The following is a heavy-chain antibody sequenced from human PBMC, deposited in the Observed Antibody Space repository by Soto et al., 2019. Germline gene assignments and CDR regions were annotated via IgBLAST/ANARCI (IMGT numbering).Heavy chain of an antibody. Sequence: GESLKISCKGSGYSFTIYWISWVRQMPGKGLEWMGRIDPSDSYTNYSPSFQGHVTISADKSISTAYLQWSSLKASDTAMYYCARRLITGTKSSRWFDPWGQGTLVTVSS. CDR1: GYSFTIYW. CDR2: IDPSDSYT. D-gene: IGHD1-20*01. J-gene: IGHJ5*02. CDR3: ARRLITGTKSSRWFDP. V-gene: IGHV5-10-1*01.